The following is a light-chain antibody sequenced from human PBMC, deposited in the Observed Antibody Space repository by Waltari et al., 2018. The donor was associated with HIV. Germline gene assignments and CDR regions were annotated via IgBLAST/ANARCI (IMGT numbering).Light chain of an antibody. CDR2: EGS. Sequence: QSALTQPASVSGSPGQSITISCTGTSSDVGKYNLVSWYPQHPGKAPKLMIYEGSKRPSGVSNRFSGYTSGNTACLTICGRQAEDEADYYCCSYAGSWVFGGGTKLTGL. CDR3: CSYAGSWV. CDR1: SSDVGKYNL. V-gene: IGLV2-23*01. J-gene: IGLJ3*02.